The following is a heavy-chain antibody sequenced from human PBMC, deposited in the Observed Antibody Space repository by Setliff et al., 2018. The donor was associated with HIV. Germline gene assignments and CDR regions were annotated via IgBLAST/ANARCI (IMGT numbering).Heavy chain of an antibody. CDR3: ARAGVVEGYYYYYYMDV. CDR2: ITSTGSTI. D-gene: IGHD2-15*01. V-gene: IGHV3-48*01. Sequence: PGGSLRLSCAASGFTFSDCSMNWVRQAPGKGLEWISYITSTGSTIFYADSVKGRFTISRDNDKNSLYLQMNSLRTEDTAVYYCARAGVVEGYYYYYYMDVWGKGTTVTVSS. CDR1: GFTFSDCS. J-gene: IGHJ6*03.